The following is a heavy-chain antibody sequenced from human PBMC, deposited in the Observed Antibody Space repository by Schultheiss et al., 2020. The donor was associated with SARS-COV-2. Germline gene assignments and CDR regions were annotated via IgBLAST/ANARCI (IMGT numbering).Heavy chain of an antibody. Sequence: GGSLRLSCAASGFTFSSYDMHWVRQATGKGLEWVSSISSSSSYIYYADSVKGRFTISRDNAKNSLYLQMNSLRAEDTAVYYCATFPYYYDSSGSNWFDPWGQGTLVTVSS. CDR3: ATFPYYYDSSGSNWFDP. J-gene: IGHJ5*02. CDR1: GFTFSSYD. V-gene: IGHV3-21*01. CDR2: ISSSSSYI. D-gene: IGHD3-22*01.